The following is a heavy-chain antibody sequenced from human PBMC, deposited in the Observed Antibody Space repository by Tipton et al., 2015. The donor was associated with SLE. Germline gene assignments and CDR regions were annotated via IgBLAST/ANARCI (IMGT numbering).Heavy chain of an antibody. Sequence: QLVQSGPEVKKPGASVKVSCKASGYSFTTYDINWVRQATGQGLEWMGWMNPNDGNTDYAQKFKGRVTMTRSKYITTAYMELSSLRPEDAGVYYCARGRRVDNWGQGTVVTVSS. J-gene: IGHJ4*02. V-gene: IGHV1-8*02. CDR3: ARGRRVDN. CDR1: GYSFTTYD. CDR2: MNPNDGNT.